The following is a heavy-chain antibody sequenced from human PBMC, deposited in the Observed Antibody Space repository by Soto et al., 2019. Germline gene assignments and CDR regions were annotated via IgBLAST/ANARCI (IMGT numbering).Heavy chain of an antibody. CDR1: GFSLSTSGVG. Sequence: QITLKESGPTLVKPTQTLTLTCTFSGFSLSTSGVGVGWIRQPPGKALEWLALIYWDDDKRYSPSLKSRRTNSKDTSQTQGDLTMPNMDPVHTATYYCAHSWATYYYDSSGYPTNWFDPWGQGTLVTVSS. D-gene: IGHD3-22*01. J-gene: IGHJ5*02. CDR2: IYWDDDK. CDR3: AHSWATYYYDSSGYPTNWFDP. V-gene: IGHV2-5*02.